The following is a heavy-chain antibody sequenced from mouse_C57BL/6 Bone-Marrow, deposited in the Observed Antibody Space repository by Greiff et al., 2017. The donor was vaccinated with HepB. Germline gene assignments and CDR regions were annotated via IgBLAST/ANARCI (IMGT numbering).Heavy chain of an antibody. J-gene: IGHJ1*03. CDR3: ARAYWYFDV. V-gene: IGHV1-85*01. CDR2: IYPRDGST. Sequence: VQGVESGPELVKPGASVKLSCKASGYTFTSYDINWVKQRPGQGLEWIGWIYPRDGSTKYNEKFKGKATLTVDTSSSTAYMELHSLTSEDSAVYFCARAYWYFDVWGTGTTVTVSS. CDR1: GYTFTSYD.